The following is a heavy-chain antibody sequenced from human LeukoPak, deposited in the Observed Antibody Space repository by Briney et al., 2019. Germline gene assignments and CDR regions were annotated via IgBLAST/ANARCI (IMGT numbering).Heavy chain of an antibody. CDR2: ISSSSSYI. D-gene: IGHD2-15*01. J-gene: IGHJ3*02. V-gene: IGHV3-21*01. CDR3: AREDCSGGSCYSSEAFDI. CDR1: GFTFSSYS. Sequence: PGGSLRLSCAASGFTFSSYSMNWVRQAPGKGLEWVSSISSSSSYIYYADSVKGRFTISRDNAKNSLYLQMNCLRAEDTAVYYCAREDCSGGSCYSSEAFDIWGQGTMATVSS.